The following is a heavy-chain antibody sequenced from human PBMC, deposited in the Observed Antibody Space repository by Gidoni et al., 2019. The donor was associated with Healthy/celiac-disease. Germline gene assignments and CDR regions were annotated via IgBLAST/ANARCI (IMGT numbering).Heavy chain of an antibody. V-gene: IGHV1-69*04. CDR2: IIPILGIA. Sequence: QVQLVQSGAEVKKPGSSVKVSCKASGGTFSSYAISGVRQAPGQGLEWMGRIIPILGIANYAQKFQGRVTITADKSTRTAYMELSSLRSEDTAVYYCANPAYCSGGSCYAGGYYYYGMDVWGQGTTVTVSS. D-gene: IGHD2-15*01. CDR3: ANPAYCSGGSCYAGGYYYYGMDV. J-gene: IGHJ6*02. CDR1: GGTFSSYA.